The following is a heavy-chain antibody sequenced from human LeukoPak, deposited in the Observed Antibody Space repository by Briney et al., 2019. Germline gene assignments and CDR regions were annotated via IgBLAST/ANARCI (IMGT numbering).Heavy chain of an antibody. V-gene: IGHV3-33*01. D-gene: IGHD1-26*01. CDR1: GFTFSSYG. CDR2: IWYDGSNK. CDR3: ARDLAGATDFDY. Sequence: GSWRLSCAASGFTFSSYGMHWVRQAPGKGLEWVAVIWYDGSNKYYADSVKGRFTISRDNSKNTLYLQMNSLRAEDTAVYYCARDLAGATDFDYWGQGILVAVSS. J-gene: IGHJ4*02.